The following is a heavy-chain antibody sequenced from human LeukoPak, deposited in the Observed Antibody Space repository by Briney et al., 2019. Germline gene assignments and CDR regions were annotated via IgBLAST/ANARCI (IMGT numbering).Heavy chain of an antibody. CDR1: GGSISSYY. D-gene: IGHD1-26*01. CDR2: IYYSGST. CDR3: ATGLIVGATWYFDY. Sequence: SETLSLTCTVSGGSISSYYWSWIRQPPGKGLEWIGSIYYSGSTYYNPSLKSRVTISVDTSKNQFSLKLSSVTAADTAVYYCATGLIVGATWYFDYWGQGTLVTVSS. J-gene: IGHJ4*02. V-gene: IGHV4-59*12.